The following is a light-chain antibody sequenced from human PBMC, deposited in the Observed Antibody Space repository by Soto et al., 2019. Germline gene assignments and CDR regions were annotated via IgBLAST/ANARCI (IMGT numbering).Light chain of an antibody. CDR2: DVN. CDR1: SSDVGGYHY. Sequence: QSVLTQPRSVSGSPGQSVTLSCTGTSSDVGGYHYVSWYQHHPGKAPKIIIYDVNKRLSGVPDRFSGSKSGNTASLTISGLQTEDEADYYCCSYAGSYTLVFGGGTKVTVL. CDR3: CSYAGSYTLV. J-gene: IGLJ2*01. V-gene: IGLV2-11*01.